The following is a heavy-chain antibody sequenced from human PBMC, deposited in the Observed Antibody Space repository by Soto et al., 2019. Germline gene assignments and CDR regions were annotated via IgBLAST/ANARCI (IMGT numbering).Heavy chain of an antibody. CDR2: IYYSGST. CDR3: AGRDCSGTNCYYLDYYYMDV. CDR1: GGSFSSYY. D-gene: IGHD2-2*01. V-gene: IGHV4-59*08. Sequence: QVQLQESGPGLVRPSETLSLTCTVSGGSFSSYYWTWIRQSPGKGLEGLGYIYYSGSTDYNPSLRGRLARSIDTSKNQLSLRLNSMTAADTAVYYCAGRDCSGTNCYYLDYYYMDVWGKGTTVTVSS. J-gene: IGHJ6*03.